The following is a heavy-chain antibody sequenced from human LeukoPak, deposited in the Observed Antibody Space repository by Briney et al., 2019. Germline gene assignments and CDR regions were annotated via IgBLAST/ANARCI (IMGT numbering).Heavy chain of an antibody. D-gene: IGHD5-18*01. V-gene: IGHV3-30*18. CDR1: GFTFSSYG. CDR2: ISYDGSNK. CDR3: ANDRKRYSYGNTLST. Sequence: PGRSLRLSCAASGFTFSSYGMHWVRQAPGKGLEWVSVISYDGSNKYYADSVKGRFTISRDNSKNTLYLQMNSLRAEDTAVYYCANDRKRYSYGNTLSTWGHGNLVTVSS. J-gene: IGHJ4*01.